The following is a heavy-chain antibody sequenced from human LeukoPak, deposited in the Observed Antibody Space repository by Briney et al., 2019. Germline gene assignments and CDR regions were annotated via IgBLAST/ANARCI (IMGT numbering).Heavy chain of an antibody. J-gene: IGHJ5*02. CDR2: ITGSGGGS. D-gene: IGHD3-3*01. CDR1: GFTLSSYA. V-gene: IGHV3-23*01. Sequence: GGSLRLSCAASGFTLSSYAMTWVRQAPGKGLEWVSTITGSGGGSYYADSVKGRFTISRDNSKNTLYLQMNNLRAEDTAIYYCARQIIGGTRWFDPWGQGTLSPSPQ. CDR3: ARQIIGGTRWFDP.